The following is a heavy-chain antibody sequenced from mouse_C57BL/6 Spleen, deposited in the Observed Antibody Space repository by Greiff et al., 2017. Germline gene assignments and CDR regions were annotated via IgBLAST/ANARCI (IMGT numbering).Heavy chain of an antibody. CDR3: ARKDSLYYGSSFYYAMDY. CDR1: GYTFTDYN. J-gene: IGHJ4*01. D-gene: IGHD1-1*01. Sequence: VQLQQSGPELVKPGASVKIPCKASGYTFTDYNMDWVKQSHGKSLEWIGDINPNNGGTIYNQKFKDKATLTVDKSSSTAYMELRSLTSEDTAVYYCARKDSLYYGSSFYYAMDYWGQGTSVTVSS. CDR2: INPNNGGT. V-gene: IGHV1-18*01.